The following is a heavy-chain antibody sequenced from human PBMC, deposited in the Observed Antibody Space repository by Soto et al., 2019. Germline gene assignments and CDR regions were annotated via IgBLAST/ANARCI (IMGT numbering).Heavy chain of an antibody. Sequence: GGSLRLSCAASGFTFDDYAMHWVRQAPGKGLEWVSGISWNSGSIGYADSVKGRFTISRDNAKNSLYLQMNSLRAEDTALYYCAKDIESGYSNYVDYYYYGMDVWGQGTTVTVSS. J-gene: IGHJ6*02. V-gene: IGHV3-9*01. CDR1: GFTFDDYA. D-gene: IGHD4-4*01. CDR3: AKDIESGYSNYVDYYYYGMDV. CDR2: ISWNSGSI.